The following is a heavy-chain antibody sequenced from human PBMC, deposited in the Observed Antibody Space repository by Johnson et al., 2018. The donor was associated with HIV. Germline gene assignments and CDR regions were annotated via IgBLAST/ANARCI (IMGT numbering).Heavy chain of an antibody. CDR3: ARLGFYNWNGGGAFDI. D-gene: IGHD1-20*01. J-gene: IGHJ3*02. V-gene: IGHV3-33*05. CDR1: GFTFSAYG. CDR2: ISYDGSDN. Sequence: QVQLVESGGGVVQPGRSLRLSCAASGFTFSAYGIHWVRQAPGKGLEWVAVISYDGSDNNYADSVKGRFTISRDNSENTLYLQMNSLRAEDTAVYYCARLGFYNWNGGGAFDIWGQGTMVTVSS.